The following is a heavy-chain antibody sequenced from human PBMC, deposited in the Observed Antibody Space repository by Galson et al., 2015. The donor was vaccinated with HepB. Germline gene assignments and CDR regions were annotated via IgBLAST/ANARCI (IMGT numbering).Heavy chain of an antibody. V-gene: IGHV3-7*01. J-gene: IGHJ4*02. Sequence: SLRLSCAASGYTFSSFCMSWVRQAPGKGLEWVANIRQVGGEIFYVDSVEGRFTISRDNAKNTVYLQMDSLRAEDTAVYYCARGRSFGSGNYHTFDFWGQGALVTVSS. CDR1: GYTFSSFC. D-gene: IGHD3-10*01. CDR2: IRQVGGEI. CDR3: ARGRSFGSGNYHTFDF.